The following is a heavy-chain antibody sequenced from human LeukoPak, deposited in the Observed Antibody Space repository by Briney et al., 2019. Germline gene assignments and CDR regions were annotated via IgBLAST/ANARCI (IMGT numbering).Heavy chain of an antibody. CDR2: INPNSGGT. CDR3: ARASDSSGYLFDP. Sequence: ASVKVSCKASGYTFTGYYMHWVRQAPGQGLEWMGWINPNSGGTYYAQKFQGRVTMTRDTSISTAYMELSRLRSDDTAVYYCARASDSSGYLFDPWGQGTLVTVSS. D-gene: IGHD3-22*01. CDR1: GYTFTGYY. J-gene: IGHJ5*02. V-gene: IGHV1-2*02.